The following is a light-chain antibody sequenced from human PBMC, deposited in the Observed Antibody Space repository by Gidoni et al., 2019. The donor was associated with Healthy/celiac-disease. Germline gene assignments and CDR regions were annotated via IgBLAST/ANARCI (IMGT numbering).Light chain of an antibody. Sequence: EIVLTQSPGTLSLSPGERATLSCRASQSVSSSYLAWYQQKPGQAPRLLIYGASSRATGIPDRFSGSGSGTDFTLTISRLEPEDFAVYYCQQYGSSPPNTFXHXTKVDIK. CDR3: QQYGSSPPNT. CDR2: GAS. V-gene: IGKV3-20*01. J-gene: IGKJ3*01. CDR1: QSVSSSY.